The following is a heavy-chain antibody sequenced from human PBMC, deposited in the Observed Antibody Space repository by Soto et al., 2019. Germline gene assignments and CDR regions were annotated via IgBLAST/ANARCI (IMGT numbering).Heavy chain of an antibody. CDR3: ARDANPTPFDYSASGSSFVP. CDR1: GGTFSSYT. CDR2: IIPILGIA. J-gene: IGHJ5*02. V-gene: IGHV1-69*04. Sequence: SVKVSCKASGGTFSSYTISWVRQAPGQGLEWMGRIIPILGIANYAQKFQGRVTITADKSTSTAYMELSSLRSEDTALYYCARDANPTPFDYSASGSSFVPWG. D-gene: IGHD3-10*01.